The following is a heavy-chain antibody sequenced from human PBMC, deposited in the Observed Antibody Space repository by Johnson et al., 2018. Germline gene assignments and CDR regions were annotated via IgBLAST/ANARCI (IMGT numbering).Heavy chain of an antibody. CDR3: ARAVCFCMGGSFYSISLPPYSYYYMDV. CDR2: ISYDGSNK. V-gene: IGHV3-33*05. CDR1: GFTFSSYG. D-gene: IGHD2-15*01. Sequence: VQLLETGGGVVQPGRSLRLSCAASGFTFSSYGMHWVRQAPGKGLEWVAVISYDGSNKYYADSVKGRFTISRDNSKNTLYLQMNSLRAEDTAVYYCARAVCFCMGGSFYSISLPPYSYYYMDVWGKGTTVTVSS. J-gene: IGHJ6*03.